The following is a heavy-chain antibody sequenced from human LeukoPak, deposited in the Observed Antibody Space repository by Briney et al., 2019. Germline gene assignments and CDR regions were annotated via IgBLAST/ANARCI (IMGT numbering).Heavy chain of an antibody. D-gene: IGHD2-2*01. CDR3: ARAAQLTEARGAFDI. CDR1: GESFSDYC. CDR2: INHSGYT. V-gene: IGHV4-34*01. Sequence: NPSETLSLTCAVSGESFSDYCWSWVRQPPGKGLEWIGEINHSGYTDYNPPLKSRVTISVDTSKNQFSLNLGSVTAADTAVYYCARAAQLTEARGAFDIWGQGTMVTVSS. J-gene: IGHJ3*02.